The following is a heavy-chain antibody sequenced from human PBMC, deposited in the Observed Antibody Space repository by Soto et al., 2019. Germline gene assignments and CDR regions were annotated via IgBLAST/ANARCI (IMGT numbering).Heavy chain of an antibody. D-gene: IGHD1-26*01. CDR2: ISGSGFKR. CDR3: AKNQGVELVPLATVDWFDP. V-gene: IGHV3-23*01. CDR1: GFIFENFG. Sequence: GGSLRLSCAASGFIFENFGMSWVRQAPGKGLEWISSISGSGFKRYYADSVKGRFTISRDNSKSTVYLELNNLSAEDTAVYHCAKNQGVELVPLATVDWFDPWGQGSVVTVSS. J-gene: IGHJ5*02.